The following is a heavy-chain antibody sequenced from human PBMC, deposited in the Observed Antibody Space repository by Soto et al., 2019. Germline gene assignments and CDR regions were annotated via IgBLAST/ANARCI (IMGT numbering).Heavy chain of an antibody. V-gene: IGHV3-23*01. CDR3: AKGLAGWEQTNWYFDL. CDR1: GFTFNSYA. CDR2: ISGTGDAA. J-gene: IGHJ2*01. Sequence: EVQLLESGGGLVQPGGSLRLSCAASGFTFNSYAMSWVRQAPGKGLEWVSAISGTGDAAYYADSVRGRFTISRDNSKNTLYLQMNSLRAEDTAIYYCAKGLAGWEQTNWYFDLWGRGTLVTVSS. D-gene: IGHD1-26*01.